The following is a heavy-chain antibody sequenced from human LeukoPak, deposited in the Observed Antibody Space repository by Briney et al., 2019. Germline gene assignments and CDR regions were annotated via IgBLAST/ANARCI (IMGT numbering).Heavy chain of an antibody. Sequence: GGSLRLSCTASGFTFTNAWMNWVRQAPGKGLDWVSGITGSGGSTHYADSVKGRFTISRDNSKNTLYLQMSRLTAEDTAVYYCAKEGAYAALNSWGQGTLVTVSS. CDR1: GFTFTNAW. CDR3: AKEGAYAALNS. CDR2: ITGSGGST. V-gene: IGHV3-23*01. D-gene: IGHD1-26*01. J-gene: IGHJ5*02.